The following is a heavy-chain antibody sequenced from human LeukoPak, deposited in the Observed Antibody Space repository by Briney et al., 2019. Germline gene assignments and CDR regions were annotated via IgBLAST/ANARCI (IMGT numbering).Heavy chain of an antibody. Sequence: SVKVSCKTSGYSFTNYDINWVRQATGQRLEWIGWIVVGSGNTNYAQKFQERVTITRDMSTSTAYMELSSLRSEDTAVYYCAADRVSYSSSWYPYYWYFDLWGRGTLVTVSS. J-gene: IGHJ2*01. CDR2: IVVGSGNT. D-gene: IGHD6-13*01. V-gene: IGHV1-58*02. CDR1: GYSFTNYD. CDR3: AADRVSYSSSWYPYYWYFDL.